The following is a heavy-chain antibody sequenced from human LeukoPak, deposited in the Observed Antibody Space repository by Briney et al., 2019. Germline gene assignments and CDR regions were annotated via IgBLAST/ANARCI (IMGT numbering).Heavy chain of an antibody. V-gene: IGHV4-30-2*01. CDR1: GGSISSGGYS. J-gene: IGHJ4*02. CDR3: ARGGDGYIYYFDY. D-gene: IGHD5-24*01. CDR2: TYHSGST. Sequence: SETLSLTCAVSGGSISSGGYSWSWIRQPPGKGLEWIGYTYHSGSTYYNPSLKSRVTISVDRSKNQFSLKLSSVTAADTAVYYCARGGDGYIYYFDYWGQGTLVTVSS.